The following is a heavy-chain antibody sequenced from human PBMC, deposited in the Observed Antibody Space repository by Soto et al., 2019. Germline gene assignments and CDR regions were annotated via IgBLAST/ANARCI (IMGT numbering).Heavy chain of an antibody. D-gene: IGHD6-13*01. J-gene: IGHJ4*02. Sequence: EAHLVESGGGLVQPGASLRLSCAASGFSFSDYEMNWVRQAPGKGLEWVAYISSTGSTVHYADSVGGRFTVSRDNARNSLFLQMNTLRVEDTALYYCARDRAAGGYWGQGTQVTVSS. V-gene: IGHV3-48*03. CDR1: GFSFSDYE. CDR3: ARDRAAGGY. CDR2: ISSTGSTV.